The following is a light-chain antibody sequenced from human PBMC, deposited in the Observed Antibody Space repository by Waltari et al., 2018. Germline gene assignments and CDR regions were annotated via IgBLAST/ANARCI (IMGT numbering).Light chain of an antibody. CDR2: VNSDGSH. Sequence: QLVLTQSPSASASLGASVKLTCTLSRGHRSNVIAWLQQQPAKGPRYLMKVNSDGSHNKGDEIPDRFSGSSSGAERYLTISSLQSEDEADYYCQTGGHGTWVFGGGTKLTVL. J-gene: IGLJ3*02. V-gene: IGLV4-69*01. CDR1: RGHRSNV. CDR3: QTGGHGTWV.